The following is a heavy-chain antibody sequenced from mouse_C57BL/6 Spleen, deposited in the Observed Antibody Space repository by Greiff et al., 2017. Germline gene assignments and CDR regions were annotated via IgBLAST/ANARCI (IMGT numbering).Heavy chain of an antibody. J-gene: IGHJ4*01. V-gene: IGHV5-17*01. CDR2: ISSGSSTI. Sequence: EVQLVESGGGLVEPGGSLKLSCAASGFTFSDYGMHWVRQAPEKGLEWVAYISSGSSTIYYADTVKGRFTISRDNAKNTLFLQMTSLRSEDTAMYYCARMRITTRGYYAMDYWGQGTSVTVSS. CDR3: ARMRITTRGYYAMDY. D-gene: IGHD2-4*01. CDR1: GFTFSDYG.